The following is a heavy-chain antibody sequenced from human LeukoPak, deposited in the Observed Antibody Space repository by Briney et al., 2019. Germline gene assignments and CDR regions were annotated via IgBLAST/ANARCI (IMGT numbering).Heavy chain of an antibody. CDR1: GFTFNYYG. CDR2: VSGRADAT. CDR3: AELGITMIGGV. J-gene: IGHJ6*04. D-gene: IGHD3-10*02. Sequence: GATLRLSCAASGFTFNYYGMNWIRQAPGQGLEWLSSVSGRADATYYADSVKGRFTISRDNAKNSLYLQMNSLRAEDTAVYYCAELGITMIGGVWGKGTTVTISS. V-gene: IGHV3-48*04.